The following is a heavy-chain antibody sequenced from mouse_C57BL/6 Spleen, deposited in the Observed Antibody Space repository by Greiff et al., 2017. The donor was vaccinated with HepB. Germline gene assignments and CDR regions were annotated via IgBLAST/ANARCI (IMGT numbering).Heavy chain of an antibody. D-gene: IGHD1-1*01. CDR3: ARGTTVVAYYAMDY. Sequence: EVKLVESGGGLVKPGGSLKLSCAASGFTFSDYGMHWVRQAPEKGLEWVAYISSGSSTIYYADTVKGRFTISRDNAKNTLFLQMTSLRSEDTAMYYCARGTTVVAYYAMDYWGQGTSVTVSS. CDR2: ISSGSSTI. V-gene: IGHV5-17*01. CDR1: GFTFSDYG. J-gene: IGHJ4*01.